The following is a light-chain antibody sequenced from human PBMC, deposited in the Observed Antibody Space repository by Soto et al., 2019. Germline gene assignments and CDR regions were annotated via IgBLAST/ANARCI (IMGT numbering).Light chain of an antibody. CDR2: AAS. Sequence: DIQLTQSPSFLSAAVGDRVTITCRASQGISSYLAWYQQKPGKAPKLLIYAASTLQSGVPSRFSGSGSGTEFTLTSSSLQPEDVATDYCQQLNSYPFTCGPGTKVDI. CDR1: QGISSY. V-gene: IGKV1-9*01. CDR3: QQLNSYPFT. J-gene: IGKJ3*01.